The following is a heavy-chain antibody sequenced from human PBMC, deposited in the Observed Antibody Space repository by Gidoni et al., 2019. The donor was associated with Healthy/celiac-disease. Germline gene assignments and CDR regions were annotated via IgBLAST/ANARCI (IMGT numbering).Heavy chain of an antibody. CDR3: ARSIVGATSRYFDY. V-gene: IGHV3-48*02. CDR2: ISSSSSTI. Sequence: EVQLVEAGGGLVQPGGSRRLSWSASGFTFSSYTMNWVRQAPGKGLESVSYISSSSSTIYYADSVKGRFTISRDNAKNSLYLQMNSLRDEDTAVYYCARSIVGATSRYFDYWGQGTLVTVSS. D-gene: IGHD1-26*01. J-gene: IGHJ4*02. CDR1: GFTFSSYT.